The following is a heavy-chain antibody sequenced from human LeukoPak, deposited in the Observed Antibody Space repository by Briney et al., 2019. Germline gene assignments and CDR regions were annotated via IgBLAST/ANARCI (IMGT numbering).Heavy chain of an antibody. J-gene: IGHJ4*02. CDR1: GFTFSSYA. D-gene: IGHD6-19*01. CDR2: ISYDGSNK. CDR3: ARDSSGWFYFDY. V-gene: IGHV3-30-3*01. Sequence: GGSLRLSCAASGFTFSSYAMHWVRQAPGKGLEWVAVISYDGSNKYYADSVKGRFTISRDNSKNTLYLQMNSLRAEDTAVFCCARDSSGWFYFDYWGQGTLVTVSS.